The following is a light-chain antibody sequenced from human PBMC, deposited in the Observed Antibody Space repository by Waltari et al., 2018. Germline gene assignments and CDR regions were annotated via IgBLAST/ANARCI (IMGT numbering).Light chain of an antibody. CDR3: QQANSFPWT. J-gene: IGKJ1*01. CDR2: AAS. V-gene: IGKV1-12*01. CDR1: QGIRSW. Sequence: DIQMTQSPSSVSASVGDRVTITCRASQGIRSWLAWYKQKPGKAPKLLIYAASRLQSGVPSRFIGSGSGTDFTLTISSLQPEDFATYYCQQANSFPWTFGQGTKVEIK.